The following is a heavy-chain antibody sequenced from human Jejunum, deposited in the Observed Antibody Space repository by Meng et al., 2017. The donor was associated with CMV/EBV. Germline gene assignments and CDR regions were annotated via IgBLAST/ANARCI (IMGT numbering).Heavy chain of an antibody. CDR3: ARGRLRHWYFGL. CDR1: GYAISGYY. D-gene: IGHD4-17*01. V-gene: IGHV4-59*01. J-gene: IGHJ2*01. Sequence: QVQLVESGPGLVKHSETLSHTCTLSGYAISGYYWSWSMQPPGKGLEWIGYIYYSGGTNYNPSLKSRVTISVDTSKNQFSLNLTSVTAADTAVYYCARGRLRHWYFGLWGRGTLVTVSS. CDR2: IYYSGGT.